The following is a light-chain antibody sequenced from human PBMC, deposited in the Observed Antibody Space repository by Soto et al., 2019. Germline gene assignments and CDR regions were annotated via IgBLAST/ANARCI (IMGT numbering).Light chain of an antibody. CDR2: LTY. Sequence: DIQMTQTPSSLSASVGDRVTLTCRASQGIGNDLGWYQQKPGKAPKRLIYLTYSLQTGVPSRFSGSGSGTEFSLTISSLQPEDSETYFCLQHNSYPRTFGQGTKVEIK. CDR3: LQHNSYPRT. J-gene: IGKJ1*01. V-gene: IGKV1-17*01. CDR1: QGIGND.